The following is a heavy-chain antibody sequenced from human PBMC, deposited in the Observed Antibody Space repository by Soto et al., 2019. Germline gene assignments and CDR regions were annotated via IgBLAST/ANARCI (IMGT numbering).Heavy chain of an antibody. V-gene: IGHV1-46*01. Sequence: ASVKVSCKASGYRFTTYQMHWVRQAPGQGLEWMGTINPSGGSTSYAQRFQGRVTMTRDTSTSTVYMQLSSLGSEDTALYCCARGDSNGWYFDYWGQGTLVTVSS. CDR1: GYRFTTYQ. J-gene: IGHJ4*02. D-gene: IGHD6-19*01. CDR2: INPSGGST. CDR3: ARGDSNGWYFDY.